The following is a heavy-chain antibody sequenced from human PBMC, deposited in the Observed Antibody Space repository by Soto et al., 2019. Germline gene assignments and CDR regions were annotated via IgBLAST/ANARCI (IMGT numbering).Heavy chain of an antibody. D-gene: IGHD2-15*01. V-gene: IGHV1-69*01. CDR3: ARPLHGGNLPDYYYGMDV. J-gene: IGHJ6*02. CDR2: IIPLFGTA. Sequence: QVQLVQSGAAVKKPGSSVKVSCTASGGTFSSYALSWVRQAPGQGLEWMGGIIPLFGTANYAQKFQRRVSITADESTSTAYMELSSLRSEDTAVYYCARPLHGGNLPDYYYGMDVWGQGTTVTVSS. CDR1: GGTFSSYA.